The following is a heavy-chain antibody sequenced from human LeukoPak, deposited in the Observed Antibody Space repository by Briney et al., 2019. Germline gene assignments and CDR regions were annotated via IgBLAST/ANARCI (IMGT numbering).Heavy chain of an antibody. CDR3: ARVEADYFDY. Sequence: SETLSLTCTVSGDSINDHYWSWIRQPPGEGLEWIGYIYSSVSTNYNPSLKSRVTISIDTSKSQFSLKLASVTAADTGVYYCARVEADYFDYWGQGTLVTVSS. CDR2: IYSSVST. V-gene: IGHV4-4*09. J-gene: IGHJ4*02. CDR1: GDSINDHY. D-gene: IGHD3-3*01.